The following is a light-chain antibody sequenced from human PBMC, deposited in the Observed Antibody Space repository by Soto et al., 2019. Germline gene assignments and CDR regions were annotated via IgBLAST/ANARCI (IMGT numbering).Light chain of an antibody. CDR2: GAS. J-gene: IGKJ1*01. CDR3: QQYNNWPRRT. CDR1: QSVSGN. V-gene: IGKV3-15*01. Sequence: EIVMTQSPATLSVSPGERATLSCRASQSVSGNLAWYQQKPGQAPRLLIYGASTRATGIPARFSGSGSGTEFTLTISSLQSEDFAVYYCQQYNNWPRRTFGQGTKVEIK.